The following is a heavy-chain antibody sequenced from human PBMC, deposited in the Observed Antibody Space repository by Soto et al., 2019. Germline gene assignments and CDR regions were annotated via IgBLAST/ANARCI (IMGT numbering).Heavy chain of an antibody. CDR1: GGSIRSSSYY. V-gene: IGHV4-39*01. Sequence: QLQLQESGPGLVKPSETLSLTCTVSGGSIRSSSYYWGWIRQPPGKGLAWIGRIYYSGSTYYNPSLRIRVPIFVDTATRQSSLQLSSAAAADGAAYSCARSWYRSSWYEGPNWFDPWGQGTLVIVSS. J-gene: IGHJ5*02. CDR2: IYYSGST. CDR3: ARSWYRSSWYEGPNWFDP. D-gene: IGHD6-13*01.